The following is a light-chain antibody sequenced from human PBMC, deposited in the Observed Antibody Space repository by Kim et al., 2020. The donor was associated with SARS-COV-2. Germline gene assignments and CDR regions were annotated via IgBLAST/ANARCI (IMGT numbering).Light chain of an antibody. CDR3: QQRYDWPRT. Sequence: EIVLTQSPATLSFSPGERATLSCRASQNIGTYLDWYQKKPGQPPSLIIYDASSRASGIPGRFSGSGSGTDFTLTIISLAPEDFAVYYCQQRYDWPRTFGQGTKVDIK. J-gene: IGKJ1*01. CDR2: DAS. V-gene: IGKV3-11*01. CDR1: QNIGTY.